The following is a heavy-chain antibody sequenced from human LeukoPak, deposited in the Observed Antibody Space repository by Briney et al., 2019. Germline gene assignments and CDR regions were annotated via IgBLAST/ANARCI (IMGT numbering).Heavy chain of an antibody. CDR1: GGSISSGSYY. CDR2: IYTSGST. V-gene: IGHV4-61*02. CDR3: ARNLWM. Sequence: PSETLSLTCTVSGGSISSGSYYWSWIRQPAGKGLEWIGRIYTSGSTNYNPSLKSRVTISVDTSKNQFSLKLSSVTAADTAVYYCARNLWMGGQGTLVTVSS. J-gene: IGHJ4*02. D-gene: IGHD1-1*01.